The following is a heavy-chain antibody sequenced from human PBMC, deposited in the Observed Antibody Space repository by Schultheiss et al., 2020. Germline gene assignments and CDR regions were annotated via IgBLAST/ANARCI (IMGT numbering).Heavy chain of an antibody. J-gene: IGHJ4*02. D-gene: IGHD6-13*01. CDR1: GGSISSGSYY. CDR2: IYYSGST. V-gene: IGHV4-39*07. Sequence: SETLSLTCTVSGGSISSGSYYWGWIRQPPGKGLEWIGYIYYSGSTYYNPSLKSRVTISVDTSKNQFSLKLSSVTAADTAVYYCARDGDIGAAGYYFDYWGQGTLVTVSS. CDR3: ARDGDIGAAGYYFDY.